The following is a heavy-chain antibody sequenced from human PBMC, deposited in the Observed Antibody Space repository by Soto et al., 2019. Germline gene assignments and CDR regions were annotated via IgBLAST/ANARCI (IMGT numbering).Heavy chain of an antibody. CDR2: ISAYKGDT. D-gene: IGHD3-10*01. Sequence: QVQLVQSGAEVKKPGASVKVSCKASGYTFTNYGISWVRQAPGQGLEWMGWISAYKGDTNYAQNLRGRVTMTTHTSTNTAYMELRSLRDDDTAVYYCARDLDGSGSYYTDYWGPGTLVTVSS. J-gene: IGHJ4*02. V-gene: IGHV1-18*01. CDR1: GYTFTNYG. CDR3: ARDLDGSGSYYTDY.